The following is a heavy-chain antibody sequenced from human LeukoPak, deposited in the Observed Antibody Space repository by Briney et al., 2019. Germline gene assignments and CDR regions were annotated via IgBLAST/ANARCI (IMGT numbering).Heavy chain of an antibody. CDR1: GFTFSSYA. J-gene: IGHJ3*02. V-gene: IGHV3-23*01. CDR2: LSGSGGST. D-gene: IGHD2-21*02. CDR3: ASTRLYCGGDCFTDAFDI. Sequence: GGSLRLSCAASGFTFSSYAMSWVRQAPGKGLEWVSALSGSGGSTYYADSVKGRFTISRDNSKNTLYLQMNSLRAEDTAVYYCASTRLYCGGDCFTDAFDIWGQGTMVTVSS.